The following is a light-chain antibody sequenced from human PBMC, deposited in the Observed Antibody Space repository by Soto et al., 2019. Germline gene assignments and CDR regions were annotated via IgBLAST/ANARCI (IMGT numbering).Light chain of an antibody. J-gene: IGLJ2*01. CDR3: ATWDDSLNAVV. V-gene: IGLV1-44*01. Sequence: QSVLTQPPSASGTPGQRVTISCSGSSSNIGSNTVNWYQQLPGTAPKLLIYSNNQRPSGVPDRFSASKSGTSASLAISGLQSEDEADYYCATWDDSLNAVVFGGGTQLTVL. CDR1: SSNIGSNT. CDR2: SNN.